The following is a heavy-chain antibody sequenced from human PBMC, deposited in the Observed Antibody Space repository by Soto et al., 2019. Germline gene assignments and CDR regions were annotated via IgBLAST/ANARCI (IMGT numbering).Heavy chain of an antibody. CDR2: IYTSGST. D-gene: IGHD6-6*01. J-gene: IGHJ6*02. V-gene: IGHV4-4*07. CDR3: AREVMGFRVGHSSSSGGYYGMDV. Sequence: SETLSLTCTVSGGSISSYYWSWIRQPAGKGLEWIGRIYTSGSTNYNPSLKSRVTMSVDTSKNQFSLKLSSVTAADTAVYHCAREVMGFRVGHSSSSGGYYGMDVWGQGTTVTVSS. CDR1: GGSISSYY.